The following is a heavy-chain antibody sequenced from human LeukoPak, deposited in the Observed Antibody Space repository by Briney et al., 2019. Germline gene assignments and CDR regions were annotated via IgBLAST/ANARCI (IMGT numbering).Heavy chain of an antibody. J-gene: IGHJ6*02. Sequence: KVSCKGYVYSFTSYWIGWVRQMPGKGLEWMGIINPADSDTRYSPSFQGQVTISTDKSISTAYLQWSSLKASDTATYYCARLGDYGMDVWGQGTTVAVSS. CDR3: ARLGDYGMDV. CDR1: VYSFTSYW. V-gene: IGHV5-51*01. CDR2: INPADSDT.